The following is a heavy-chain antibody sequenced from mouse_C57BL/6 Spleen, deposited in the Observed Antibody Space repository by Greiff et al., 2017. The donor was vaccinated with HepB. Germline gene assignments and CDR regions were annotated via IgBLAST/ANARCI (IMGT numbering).Heavy chain of an antibody. D-gene: IGHD2-4*01. CDR3: ARRDDYLFDY. J-gene: IGHJ2*01. V-gene: IGHV1-55*01. CDR1: GYTFTSYW. CDR2: IYPGSGST. Sequence: VQLQQSGAELVKPGASVKMSCKASGYTFTSYWITWVKQRPGQGLEWIGDIYPGSGSTNYNEKFKSKATLTVDTSSSTAYMQLSILTSEDSAVYYCARRDDYLFDYWGQGTTLTVSS.